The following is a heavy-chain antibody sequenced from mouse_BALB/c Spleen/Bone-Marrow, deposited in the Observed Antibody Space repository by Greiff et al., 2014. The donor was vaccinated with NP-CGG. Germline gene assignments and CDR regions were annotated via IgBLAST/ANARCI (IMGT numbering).Heavy chain of an antibody. CDR3: TRTYSFDY. CDR1: GFNIKDYY. CDR2: IDPENGNT. Sequence: VQLQQSGAELVRPGALVKLSCKASGFNIKDYYMHWVKQRPEQGLEWIGWIDPENGNTIYDPKLQGKASITADTSSNTADLQLSSLTSEDTAVYYCTRTYSFDYWGQGTTLTVSS. J-gene: IGHJ2*01. V-gene: IGHV14-1*02.